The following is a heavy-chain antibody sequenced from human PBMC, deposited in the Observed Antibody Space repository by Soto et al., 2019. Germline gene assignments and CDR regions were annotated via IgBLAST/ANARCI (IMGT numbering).Heavy chain of an antibody. D-gene: IGHD3-22*01. J-gene: IGHJ4*02. Sequence: GGSLRLSCAASGFTFSDYAMSWVRQAPGKGLEWVSSITGSGDYTYYADSVKGRFTISRDNSKNTLYLQMNSLRAEDTAVYYCAKARYYDSTGYLYYFDYCAQGTLVTVSS. CDR2: ITGSGDYT. CDR3: AKARYYDSTGYLYYFDY. CDR1: GFTFSDYA. V-gene: IGHV3-23*01.